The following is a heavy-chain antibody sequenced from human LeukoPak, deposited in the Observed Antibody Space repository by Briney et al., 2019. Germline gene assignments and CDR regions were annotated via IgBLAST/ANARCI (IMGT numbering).Heavy chain of an antibody. D-gene: IGHD1-7*01. CDR1: GFTLSSHW. V-gene: IGHV3-7*01. CDR3: ARWEIRGTAHQLDY. CDR2: INQDGSAK. J-gene: IGHJ4*02. Sequence: PGGSLRLPCAASGFTLSSHWMSWVRQAPGKGLEWVANINQDGSAKYYVDSVKGRFTISRDNAKNSMYLQMNSLRAEDTAAYYCARWEIRGTAHQLDYWGQGTLVTVSS.